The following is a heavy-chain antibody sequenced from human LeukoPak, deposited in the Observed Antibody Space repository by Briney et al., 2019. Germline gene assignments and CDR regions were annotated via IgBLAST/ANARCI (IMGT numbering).Heavy chain of an antibody. CDR2: IFGSGGST. Sequence: GGSLRLSCAASGFTFSSYAMYWVRQAPGKGLGWVPGIFGSGGSTHYADSVKGRFTISRDNSKNTVYLQMNSLRAEDTAVYYCAKTTTGYSSGRFPGWPVDYWGQGTLVTVSS. D-gene: IGHD6-19*01. V-gene: IGHV3-23*01. CDR3: AKTTTGYSSGRFPGWPVDY. J-gene: IGHJ4*02. CDR1: GFTFSSYA.